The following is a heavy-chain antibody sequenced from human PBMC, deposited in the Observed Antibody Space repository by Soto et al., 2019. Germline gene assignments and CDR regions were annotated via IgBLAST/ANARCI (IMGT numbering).Heavy chain of an antibody. J-gene: IGHJ3*02. V-gene: IGHV4-59*08. CDR1: GGSISSYY. CDR2: IYYSGST. Sequence: SETLSLTCTVSGGSISSYYWSWIRQPPGKGLEWIGYIYYSGSTNYNPSLKSRVTISVDTSKNQFSLKLSSVTAADTAVYYFARHGPRYCSGGSCRNDAFDIWGQGTMVTVSS. CDR3: ARHGPRYCSGGSCRNDAFDI. D-gene: IGHD2-15*01.